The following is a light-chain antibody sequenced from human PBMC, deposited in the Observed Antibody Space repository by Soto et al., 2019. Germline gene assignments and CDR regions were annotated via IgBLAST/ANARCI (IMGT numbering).Light chain of an antibody. CDR2: GAS. CDR3: QQLNTYPIT. Sequence: IQLTQSPSSLSASVGDRVTITCRASQGISSYLAWYQQKPGKAPKLMIYGASTLEGGVPFRFSGSGSGTDFTLTISSLQPEEFATYYCQQLNTYPITFGQGTRLEIK. J-gene: IGKJ5*01. CDR1: QGISSY. V-gene: IGKV1-9*01.